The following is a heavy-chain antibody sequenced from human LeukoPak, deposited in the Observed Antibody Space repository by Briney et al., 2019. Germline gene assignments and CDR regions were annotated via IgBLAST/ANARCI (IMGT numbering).Heavy chain of an antibody. J-gene: IGHJ6*02. CDR2: IYYSGST. Sequence: SETLSLTCTVSGGSISSYYWSWIRQPPGKGLEWIGYIYYSGSTNYNPSLKSRVTISVDTSKNQFSLKPSSVTAADTAVYYCARGSITMVRGVTGLDVWGQGTTVTVSS. CDR1: GGSISSYY. CDR3: ARGSITMVRGVTGLDV. V-gene: IGHV4-59*01. D-gene: IGHD3-10*01.